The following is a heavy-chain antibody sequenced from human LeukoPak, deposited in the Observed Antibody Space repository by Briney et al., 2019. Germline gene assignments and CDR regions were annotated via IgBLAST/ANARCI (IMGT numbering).Heavy chain of an antibody. Sequence: ASVKVSCKASGYTFTSYGISWVRQAPGQGLEWMGWINPNSGGTNYAQKFQGRVTMTRDTSITTAYMDLSRLQSDDTAVYYCARDRGDYYGSGSYFDYWGQGTLVTVSS. J-gene: IGHJ4*02. CDR3: ARDRGDYYGSGSYFDY. D-gene: IGHD3-10*01. CDR2: INPNSGGT. CDR1: GYTFTSYG. V-gene: IGHV1-2*02.